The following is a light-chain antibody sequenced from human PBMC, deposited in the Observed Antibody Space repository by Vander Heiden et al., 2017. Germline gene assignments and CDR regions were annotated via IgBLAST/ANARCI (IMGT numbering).Light chain of an antibody. Sequence: DIHPTQSPSSLSASVGDRVTITCRASQSISSYLNWYQQKPGKAPKLLIYAASSLQSGVPSRFSGSGAGTDFTLTISSLQPEDFATYYCQQSYSTLTWTFGQGTKVEIK. CDR1: QSISSY. V-gene: IGKV1-39*01. CDR2: AAS. CDR3: QQSYSTLTWT. J-gene: IGKJ1*01.